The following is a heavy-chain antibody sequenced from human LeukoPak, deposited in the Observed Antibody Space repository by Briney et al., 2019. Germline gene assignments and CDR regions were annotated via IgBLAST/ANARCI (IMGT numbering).Heavy chain of an antibody. CDR2: IYHSGST. J-gene: IGHJ5*02. CDR1: GGSISSGGYS. Sequence: SQTLSLTCAVSGGSISSGGYSWSWIRQPPGKGLEWIGYIYHSGSTYYNPSPKSRVTISVDRSKNQFSLKLSSVTAADTAVYYCARGRRSGSYPNWFDPWGQGTLVTVSS. CDR3: ARGRRSGSYPNWFDP. V-gene: IGHV4-30-2*01. D-gene: IGHD3-10*01.